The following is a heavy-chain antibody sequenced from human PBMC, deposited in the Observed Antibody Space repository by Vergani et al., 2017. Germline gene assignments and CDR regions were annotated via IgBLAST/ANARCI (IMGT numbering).Heavy chain of an antibody. CDR3: ARAGDVYNHGGRYYYYYGMDV. CDR2: IIPIFGTA. Sequence: QVQLVQSGAEVKKPGSSVKVSCKASGGTFSSYAISWVRQAPGQGLQWMGRIIPIFGTANYVQKFQGRVTITADESTSTAYMELSSLRSEDTAVYYCARAGDVYNHGGRYYYYYGMDVWGQGTTVTVSS. V-gene: IGHV1-69*13. J-gene: IGHJ6*02. D-gene: IGHD5-24*01. CDR1: GGTFSSYA.